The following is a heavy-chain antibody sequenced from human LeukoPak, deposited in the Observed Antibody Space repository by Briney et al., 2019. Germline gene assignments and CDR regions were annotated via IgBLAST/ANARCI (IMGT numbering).Heavy chain of an antibody. CDR1: RFTFSSYT. CDR3: ARGTYTTSPRNPKYYFDY. Sequence: GGSLRLSCAASRFTFSSYTMNWVRQAPGKGLEWVSSISSSSSYIYYADSVKGRFTISRDTAKNSLYLQMNSLRAEDTAVYYCARGTYTTSPRNPKYYFDYWGQGTLVTVSS. J-gene: IGHJ4*02. D-gene: IGHD2/OR15-2a*01. V-gene: IGHV3-21*01. CDR2: ISSSSSYI.